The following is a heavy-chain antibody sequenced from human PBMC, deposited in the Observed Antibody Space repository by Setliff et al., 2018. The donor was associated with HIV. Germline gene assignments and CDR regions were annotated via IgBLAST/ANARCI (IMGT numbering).Heavy chain of an antibody. D-gene: IGHD4-17*01. V-gene: IGHV4-39*01. Sequence: PSETLSLTCTVSGGSISSSSYYWGWIRQPPGKGLEWIGSGYYSGSTYYNPSLKSRVTISVDTSKDQFSLKLSSVTAADTAVYYCARGLGWATVTTRVGYWFDPWGQRTLVTVSS. CDR2: GYYSGST. CDR3: ARGLGWATVTTRVGYWFDP. J-gene: IGHJ5*02. CDR1: GGSISSSSYY.